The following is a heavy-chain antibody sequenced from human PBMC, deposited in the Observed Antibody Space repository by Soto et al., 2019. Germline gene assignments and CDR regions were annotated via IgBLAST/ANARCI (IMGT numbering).Heavy chain of an antibody. D-gene: IGHD3-22*01. Sequence: PGGSLRLSCAASGFTFSSYEMNWVRQAPGKGLELVSYISSSGSTIYYADSVKGRFTISRDNAKNSLYLQMNSLRAEDTAVYYCARDYRGYYYDSSGYWAAFDIWGQGTMVT. CDR2: ISSSGSTI. V-gene: IGHV3-48*03. J-gene: IGHJ3*02. CDR3: ARDYRGYYYDSSGYWAAFDI. CDR1: GFTFSSYE.